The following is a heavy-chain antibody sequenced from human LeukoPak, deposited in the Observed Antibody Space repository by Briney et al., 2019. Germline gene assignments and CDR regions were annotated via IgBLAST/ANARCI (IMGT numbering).Heavy chain of an antibody. CDR3: ASRRDCTSGICYRDY. J-gene: IGHJ4*02. CDR2: IYPRDSDT. V-gene: IGHV5-51*01. CDR1: GYSFTNDR. D-gene: IGHD2-8*01. Sequence: GESLKISRKSAGYSFTNDRIGWVRQMPGKGLEWMGIIYPRDSDTRYSPSFQGQVTISFDKSISTAYLQWSSLKASDTAMYYCASRRDCTSGICYRDYWGQGTLVTVSS.